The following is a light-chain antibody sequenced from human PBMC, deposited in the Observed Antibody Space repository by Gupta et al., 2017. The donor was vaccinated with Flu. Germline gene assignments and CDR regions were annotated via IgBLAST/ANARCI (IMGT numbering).Light chain of an antibody. CDR2: DVD. Sequence: SAPTQPASVSGSPGQSITITCTGTSRDVGGYNFVSWYQHHPGEAPRLIIYDVDHRPAGVSSRFSGSKSGNTASLTISGLQAEDEGDFYCTSYTRTRTRVFGTGTRVTVL. CDR1: SRDVGGYNF. CDR3: TSYTRTRTRV. J-gene: IGLJ1*01. V-gene: IGLV2-14*03.